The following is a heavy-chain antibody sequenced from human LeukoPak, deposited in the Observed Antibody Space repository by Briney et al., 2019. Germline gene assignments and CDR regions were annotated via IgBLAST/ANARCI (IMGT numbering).Heavy chain of an antibody. Sequence: GASVKVSCKASGYTFTGYYMHWVRQAPGQGLEWMGWMNPNSGDTGYAQKFQGRVTITRNTSISTAYMELSSLRSEDTAVYYCARGARYYYDSSGYRSSPEGFDYWGQGTLVTVSS. J-gene: IGHJ4*02. CDR1: GYTFTGYY. CDR2: MNPNSGDT. D-gene: IGHD3-22*01. CDR3: ARGARYYYDSSGYRSSPEGFDY. V-gene: IGHV1-8*03.